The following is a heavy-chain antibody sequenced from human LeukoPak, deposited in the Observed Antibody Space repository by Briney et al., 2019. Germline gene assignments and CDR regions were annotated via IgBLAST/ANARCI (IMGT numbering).Heavy chain of an antibody. Sequence: PSQTLSLTCTVSGGSISSGSYYWSWIRQPAGKGLEWIGRIYTSGSTNYNPSLKSRVTISVDTSKNQFSPKLSSVTAADTAVYYCARDVGAKAFDIWGQGTMVTVSS. CDR3: ARDVGAKAFDI. CDR2: IYTSGST. J-gene: IGHJ3*02. CDR1: GGSISSGSYY. V-gene: IGHV4-61*02. D-gene: IGHD1-26*01.